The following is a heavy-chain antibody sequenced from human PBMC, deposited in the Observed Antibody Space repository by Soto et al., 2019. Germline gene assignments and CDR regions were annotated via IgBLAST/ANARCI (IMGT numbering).Heavy chain of an antibody. CDR3: ATYVSARPL. Sequence: ASVKVSCKVSGYSLSELSIYWVRQAPGEGLEWMGGFDPDDDETIYAQRFQGRVTMTEDTSSGTAYMELSRLRFDDTAVYYCATYVSARPLWGQGTLVTVSS. CDR1: GYSLSELS. V-gene: IGHV1-24*01. CDR2: FDPDDDET. J-gene: IGHJ4*02. D-gene: IGHD3-10*02.